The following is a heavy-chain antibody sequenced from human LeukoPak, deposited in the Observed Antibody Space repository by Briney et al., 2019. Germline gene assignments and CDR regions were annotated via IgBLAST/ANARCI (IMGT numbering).Heavy chain of an antibody. Sequence: PGGSLRLSCAVSGLTFNNYAMSWVRRAPGKGLEWVSGISGRGASKYYADSVKGRFTISRDNSKKTLYLQMNSLRAEDTAVYYCAKGVVVAPDVTPFDYWGQGTLVTVSS. D-gene: IGHD2-2*01. V-gene: IGHV3-23*01. CDR2: ISGRGASK. CDR1: GLTFNNYA. J-gene: IGHJ4*02. CDR3: AKGVVVAPDVTPFDY.